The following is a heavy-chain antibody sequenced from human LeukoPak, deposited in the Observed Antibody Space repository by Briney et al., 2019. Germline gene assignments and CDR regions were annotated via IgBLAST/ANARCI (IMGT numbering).Heavy chain of an antibody. J-gene: IGHJ6*03. D-gene: IGHD3-10*01. CDR2: IYYSGST. CDR1: GGSISSSSYY. CDR3: ARRRYYYGSGSYFPSYYYYYMDV. V-gene: IGHV4-39*07. Sequence: PSETLSLTCTVSGGSISSSSYYWGWIRQPPGKGLEWIGSIYYSGSTYYNPSLKSRVTISVDTSKNQFSLKLSSVTAADTAVYYCARRRYYYGSGSYFPSYYYYYMDVWGKGTTVTISS.